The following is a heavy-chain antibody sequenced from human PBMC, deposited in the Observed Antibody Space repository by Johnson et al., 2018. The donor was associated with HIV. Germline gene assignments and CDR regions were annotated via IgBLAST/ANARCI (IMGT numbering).Heavy chain of an antibody. J-gene: IGHJ3*02. CDR2: FYSGGST. V-gene: IGHV3-53*01. CDR1: GFTVISNY. Sequence: VQLVESGGGLIQPGGSLRLSCVASGFTVISNYMSWVRQAPGKGLEWVSGFYSGGSTYYADSVKGRFIISRDNTKNTLYLQMNSLRVEDTAVYYCASGAYSSSLTFDIWGQGTMVTVSS. D-gene: IGHD6-6*01. CDR3: ASGAYSSSLTFDI.